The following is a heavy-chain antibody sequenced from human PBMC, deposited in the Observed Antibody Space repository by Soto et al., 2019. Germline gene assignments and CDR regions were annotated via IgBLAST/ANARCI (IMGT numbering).Heavy chain of an antibody. J-gene: IGHJ6*02. CDR1: GYSFTIYW. Sequence: GESLKISCKGSGYSFTIYWIGWVRQMPGKGLEWMGIIYPGDSDTRYSPSFQGQVTISADKSISTAYLQWSSLKASDTAMYYCARKGIAAAGTLTYYGMDVWGQGTTVTVSS. V-gene: IGHV5-51*01. D-gene: IGHD6-13*01. CDR3: ARKGIAAAGTLTYYGMDV. CDR2: IYPGDSDT.